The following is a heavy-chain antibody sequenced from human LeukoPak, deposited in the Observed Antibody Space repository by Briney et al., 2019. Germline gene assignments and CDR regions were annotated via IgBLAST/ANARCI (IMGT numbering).Heavy chain of an antibody. J-gene: IGHJ4*02. CDR2: ISAYNGNT. CDR1: GYTCTSYG. D-gene: IGHD3-3*01. CDR3: ASVVEWSFHFDY. Sequence: ASVKVSCKASGYTCTSYGISWVRQAPGQGLEWMGWISAYNGNTNYAQKLQGRVTMTTDTSTSTAYMELRSLRSDATAVYYCASVVEWSFHFDYWGQGTLVTVSS. V-gene: IGHV1-18*01.